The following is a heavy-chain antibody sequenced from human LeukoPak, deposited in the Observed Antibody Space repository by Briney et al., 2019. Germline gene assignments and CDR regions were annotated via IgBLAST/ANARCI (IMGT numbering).Heavy chain of an antibody. CDR1: GYTFTNYY. V-gene: IGHV1-46*01. D-gene: IGHD4-17*01. Sequence: ASVKVSCKASGYTFTNYYMHWVRQAPGQGLEWMGIINPSGGSTSYAQKFQGRVTMTRDTSTSTVYMELSSLRSEDTAVYYCARDGGDYGDHSHWFDPWGQGTLVTVSS. J-gene: IGHJ5*02. CDR3: ARDGGDYGDHSHWFDP. CDR2: INPSGGST.